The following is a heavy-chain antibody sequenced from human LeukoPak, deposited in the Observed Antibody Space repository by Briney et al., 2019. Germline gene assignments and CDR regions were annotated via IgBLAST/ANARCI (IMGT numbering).Heavy chain of an antibody. D-gene: IGHD3-10*01. J-gene: IGHJ4*02. CDR2: INHSGST. V-gene: IGHV4-34*01. CDR3: ARRGGQAIRS. Sequence: SETLSLTCTVSGGSITRSGYYWSWIRQHPGKGLEWIGEINHSGSTNYNPSLKSRVTISVDTSKNQFSLKLSSVTAADTAVYYCARRGGQAIRSWGQGTLVTVSS. CDR1: GGSITRSGYY.